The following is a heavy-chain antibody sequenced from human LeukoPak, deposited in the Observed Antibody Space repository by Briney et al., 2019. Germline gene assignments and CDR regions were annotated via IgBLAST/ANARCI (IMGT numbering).Heavy chain of an antibody. CDR1: GYTFTSYH. CDR3: ARDLSSTSDSNWFDP. Sequence: GASVKVTFKASGYTFTSYHINWVRQATGQGLEWMGWMNPNSGNTGYAQKFQGRVTITRNTSISTAYMELSSLRSEDTAVYYCARDLSSTSDSNWFDPWGQGPLVTVSS. J-gene: IGHJ5*02. D-gene: IGHD6-13*01. V-gene: IGHV1-8*03. CDR2: MNPNSGNT.